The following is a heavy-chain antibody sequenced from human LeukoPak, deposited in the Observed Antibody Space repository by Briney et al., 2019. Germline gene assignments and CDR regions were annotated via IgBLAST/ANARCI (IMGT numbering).Heavy chain of an antibody. V-gene: IGHV3-48*02. CDR1: GFTFSSYS. CDR3: ASGIGATGGY. Sequence: GGSLRHSCAESGFTFSSYSMNWVRQAPGKGLEWVSYISNGSSPTYYADSVKGRFTISRDNAKNSLYLQMNSLRYEDTAVYYCASGIGATGGYWGQGTLVTVSS. D-gene: IGHD6-13*01. CDR2: ISNGSSPT. J-gene: IGHJ4*02.